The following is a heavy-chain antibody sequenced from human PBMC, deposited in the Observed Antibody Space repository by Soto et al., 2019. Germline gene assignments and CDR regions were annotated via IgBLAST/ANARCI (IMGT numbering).Heavy chain of an antibody. V-gene: IGHV1-18*01. J-gene: IGHJ4*02. CDR3: ARDSSPYGAYVGFDY. Sequence: QVQLVQSGAEVKKPGASVKVSCKASGYTFTSYGISWVRQAPGQGLEWMGWISAYNGNTNYAQKLQGRVTMTTDTSTSTAYMELRSLRSDDTAVDYCARDSSPYGAYVGFDYWGQGTLVTVSS. CDR1: GYTFTSYG. D-gene: IGHD4-17*01. CDR2: ISAYNGNT.